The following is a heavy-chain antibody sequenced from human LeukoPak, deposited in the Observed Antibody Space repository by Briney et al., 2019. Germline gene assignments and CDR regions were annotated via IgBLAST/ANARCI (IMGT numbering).Heavy chain of an antibody. CDR1: GGSISSYY. V-gene: IGHV4-39*01. CDR3: ARFTVTTVPYYYYGMDV. J-gene: IGHJ6*02. CDR2: IYYSGST. Sequence: SETLSLTCTVSGGSISSYYWGWIRQPPGKGLEWIGSIYYSGSTYYNPSLKSRVTISVDTSKNQFSLKLSSVTAADTAVYYCARFTVTTVPYYYYGMDVWGQGTTVTVSS. D-gene: IGHD4-17*01.